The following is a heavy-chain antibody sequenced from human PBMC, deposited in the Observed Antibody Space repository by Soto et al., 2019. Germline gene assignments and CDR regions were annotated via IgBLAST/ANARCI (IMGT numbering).Heavy chain of an antibody. CDR2: ISSSSSYT. Sequence: GGSLRLSCAASGFTFSDYYMSWIRQAPGKGLGWVSYISSSSSYTNYADSVKGRFTISRDNAKNSLYLQMNSLRAEDTAVYYCARNPHYDILTPYNWFDPWGQGTLVTVSS. CDR3: ARNPHYDILTPYNWFDP. CDR1: GFTFSDYY. J-gene: IGHJ5*02. D-gene: IGHD3-9*01. V-gene: IGHV3-11*06.